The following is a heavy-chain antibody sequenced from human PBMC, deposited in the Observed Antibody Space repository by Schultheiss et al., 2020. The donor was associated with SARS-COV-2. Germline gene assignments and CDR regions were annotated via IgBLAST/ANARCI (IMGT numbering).Heavy chain of an antibody. CDR3: ASSVCVAQGYCSGGSPWGRSADYYYGMDV. CDR2: INPNSGGT. Sequence: ASVKVSCKASGYTFTGYYMHWVRQAPGQGLEWMGWINPNSGGTNYAQKFQGRVTMTRDTSISTAYMELSRLRSDDTAVYYCASSVCVAQGYCSGGSPWGRSADYYYGMDVWGQGTMVTVSS. D-gene: IGHD2-15*01. V-gene: IGHV1-2*02. J-gene: IGHJ6*02. CDR1: GYTFTGYY.